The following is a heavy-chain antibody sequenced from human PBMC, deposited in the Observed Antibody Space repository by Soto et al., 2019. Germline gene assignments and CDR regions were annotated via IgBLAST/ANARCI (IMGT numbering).Heavy chain of an antibody. CDR2: ISAYNGNT. J-gene: IGHJ6*02. CDR1: GYTFTSYG. CDR3: ASGGYSGYDTTSYGVDV. D-gene: IGHD5-12*01. Sequence: GASVKVSCKASGYTFTSYGISWVRQAPGQGLEWMGWISAYNGNTNYAQKLQGRVTMTTDTSTSTAYMELRSLRSDDTAVYYCASGGYSGYDTTSYGVDVWGQRTTVTVSS. V-gene: IGHV1-18*04.